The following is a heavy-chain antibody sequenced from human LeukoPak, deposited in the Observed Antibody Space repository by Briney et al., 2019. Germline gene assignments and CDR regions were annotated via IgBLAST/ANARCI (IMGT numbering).Heavy chain of an antibody. CDR2: ISSSGST. CDR3: ARVGEKVTYYDFWSGYSYYYYYYMDV. CDR1: GDSISSGDYY. J-gene: IGHJ6*03. Sequence: SETLSLTCTVSGDSISSGDYYWSWIRQPAGKGLEWIGRISSSGSTNYNPSLKSRVTISVDTSKNQFSLKLSSVTAADTAVYYCARVGEKVTYYDFWSGYSYYYYYYMDVWGKGTTVTVSS. V-gene: IGHV4-61*02. D-gene: IGHD3-3*01.